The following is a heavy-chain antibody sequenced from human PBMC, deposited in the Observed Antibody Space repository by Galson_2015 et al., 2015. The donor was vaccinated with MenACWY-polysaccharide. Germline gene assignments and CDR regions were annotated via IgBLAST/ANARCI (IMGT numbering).Heavy chain of an antibody. V-gene: IGHV3-30*02. CDR1: GFTFKHYG. Sequence: SLRLSCAASGFTFKHYGMHWVRQAPGKGLEWVAFIRHDGTNEDYVDSVRGRFTISRDNSKNTLYLQMSSLRTEDTAVYFCAKQAYSSGCDYWGLGPLVTVSS. J-gene: IGHJ4*02. D-gene: IGHD6-19*01. CDR3: AKQAYSSGCDY. CDR2: IRHDGTNE.